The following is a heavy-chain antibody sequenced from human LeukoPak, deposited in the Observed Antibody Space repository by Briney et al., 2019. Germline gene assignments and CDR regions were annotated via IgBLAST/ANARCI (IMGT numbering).Heavy chain of an antibody. V-gene: IGHV4-34*01. CDR1: GGSFNKYY. CDR2: INRSGNT. Sequence: SETLSLTCGVSGGSFNKYYWAWIRQPPGKGLEWIGDINRSGNTNYNPSLKSRVTISVDTSKNQFSPKLSSVTAADTAVYFCARSGLTTVLYLDWGQGTLVTVSS. J-gene: IGHJ4*02. D-gene: IGHD4-11*01. CDR3: ARSGLTTVLYLD.